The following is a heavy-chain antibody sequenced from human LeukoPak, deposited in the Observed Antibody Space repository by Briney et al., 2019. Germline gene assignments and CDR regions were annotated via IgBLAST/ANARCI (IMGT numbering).Heavy chain of an antibody. CDR3: ARARAVIVPAASPWDY. CDR1: GGSISSGDYY. Sequence: SETLSLTCTVSGGSISSGDYYWSWIRQPPGKGLEWIGYIYYSGSTYYNPSLKSRVTISVDTSKNQFSLKLSSVTAADTAVYYCARARAVIVPAASPWDYWGQGTLVTVSS. D-gene: IGHD2-2*01. J-gene: IGHJ4*02. CDR2: IYYSGST. V-gene: IGHV4-30-4*01.